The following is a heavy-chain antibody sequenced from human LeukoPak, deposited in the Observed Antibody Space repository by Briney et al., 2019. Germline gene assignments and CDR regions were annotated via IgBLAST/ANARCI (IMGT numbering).Heavy chain of an antibody. J-gene: IGHJ4*02. Sequence: GGSLRLSCVASGFRLSSYAMSWVRQAPGKGREWISATSSSDPGTYYADSVRGRFTISRDNSKNTLYLQMNSLRADDTAVYYCAKDPERWLQLRLGFSDWGQGTLVTVSS. CDR2: TSSSDPGT. D-gene: IGHD5-24*01. CDR1: GFRLSSYA. V-gene: IGHV3-23*01. CDR3: AKDPERWLQLRLGFSD.